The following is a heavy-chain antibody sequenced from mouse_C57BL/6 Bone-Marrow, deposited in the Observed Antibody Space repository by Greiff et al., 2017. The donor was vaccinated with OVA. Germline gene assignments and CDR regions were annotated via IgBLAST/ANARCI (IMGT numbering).Heavy chain of an antibody. CDR1: GFSLSTFGMG. D-gene: IGHD2-5*01. CDR2: IWWDDDK. CDR3: ARGYYSNSSWFAY. J-gene: IGHJ3*01. Sequence: QVTLKESGPGILQPSQTLSLTCSFSGFSLSTFGMGVGWIRQPSGKGLEWLAHIWWDDDKYYNPALKSRLTISKDTSKNQVFLKSAKVDTADTAAYDCARGYYSNSSWFAYWGQGTLVTVSA. V-gene: IGHV8-8*01.